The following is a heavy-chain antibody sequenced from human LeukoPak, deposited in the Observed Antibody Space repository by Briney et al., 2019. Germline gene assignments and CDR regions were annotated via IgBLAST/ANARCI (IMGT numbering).Heavy chain of an antibody. CDR1: GFTFSTSW. Sequence: GESLRLSCEASGFTFSTSWMSWVRLAPGRGLEWVANIKQDGSEKNYVDSVKGRFTISRDNAKDLLYLQMNSLRVEDTAMYYCAWYSRSSEAYWGQGTLVTVSS. V-gene: IGHV3-7*01. CDR2: IKQDGSEK. J-gene: IGHJ4*02. D-gene: IGHD6-6*01. CDR3: AWYSRSSEAY.